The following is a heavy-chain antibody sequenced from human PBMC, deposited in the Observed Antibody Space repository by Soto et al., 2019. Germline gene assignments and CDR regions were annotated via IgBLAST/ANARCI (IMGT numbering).Heavy chain of an antibody. CDR2: IYSSGST. CDR3: ARETYCSSGSCYVADY. Sequence: QVQLQESGPGLVKPSETLSLTCTVSGGSITGKYWSWILQPAGKGLEWIGRIYSSGSTNYNPSLKSRVTMSEDTSKNQFSLRLTSVTAADTAMYYCARETYCSSGSCYVADYWGQGTLVTVSS. J-gene: IGHJ4*02. D-gene: IGHD2-2*01. CDR1: GGSITGKY. V-gene: IGHV4-4*07.